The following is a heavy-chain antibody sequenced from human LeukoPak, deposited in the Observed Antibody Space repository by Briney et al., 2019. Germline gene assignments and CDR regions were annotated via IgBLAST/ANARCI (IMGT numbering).Heavy chain of an antibody. CDR2: INTNTGNP. V-gene: IGHV7-4-1*02. D-gene: IGHD4-17*01. Sequence: GASVKVSCKASGYTFTGYYMHWVRQAPGQGLEWMGWINTNTGNPTYAQGFTGRFVFSLDTSVSTAYLQISSLKAEDTAVYYCARDSPSHNGDYGASDYWGQGTLVTVSS. J-gene: IGHJ4*02. CDR3: ARDSPSHNGDYGASDY. CDR1: GYTFTGYY.